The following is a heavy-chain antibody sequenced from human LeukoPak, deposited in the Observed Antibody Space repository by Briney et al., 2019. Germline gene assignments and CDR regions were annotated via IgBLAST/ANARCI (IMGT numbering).Heavy chain of an antibody. Sequence: GSLRLSCAASGFTFSSYAMHWVRQAPGKGLEWVAVISYDGSNKYYADSVKGRFTISRDNSKNTLYLQMNSLRAEDTAVYYCARSSATFDYWGQGTLVTVSS. CDR2: ISYDGSNK. CDR1: GFTFSSYA. V-gene: IGHV3-30*04. J-gene: IGHJ4*02. CDR3: ARSSATFDY.